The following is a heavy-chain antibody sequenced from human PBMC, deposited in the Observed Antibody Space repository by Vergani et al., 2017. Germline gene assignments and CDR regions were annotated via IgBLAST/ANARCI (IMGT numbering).Heavy chain of an antibody. CDR2: IIPIFGTA. V-gene: IGHV1-69*06. CDR3: ARGPRYYYYYYYMDV. Sequence: VQLVQSGAEVKKPGESLKISCKGSGYSFTSYWIGWVRQAPGQGLEWMGGIIPIFGTANYAQKFQGRVTITADKSTSTAYMELSSLRSEDTAVYYCARGPRYYYYYYYMDVWGKGTTVTVSS. CDR1: GYSFTSYW. J-gene: IGHJ6*03.